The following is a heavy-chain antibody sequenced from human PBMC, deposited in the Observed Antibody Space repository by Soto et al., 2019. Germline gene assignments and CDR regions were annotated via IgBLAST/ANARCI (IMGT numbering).Heavy chain of an antibody. D-gene: IGHD3-10*01. CDR2: VSSSADAT. J-gene: IGHJ5*01. CDR3: AKSYFFSCYDS. Sequence: EVQLLESGGGLVQPGGSLRLSCAASGFIFSSYDMAWVRQAPGKGLEWVSTVSSSADATQYADSVKGRFTISRDKSNNTLYREMNNLGAEDTATYYCAKSYFFSCYDSWGHGTLVTVSS. V-gene: IGHV3-23*01. CDR1: GFIFSSYD.